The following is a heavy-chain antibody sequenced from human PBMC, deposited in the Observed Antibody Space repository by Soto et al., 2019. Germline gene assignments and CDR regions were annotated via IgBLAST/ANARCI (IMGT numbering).Heavy chain of an antibody. V-gene: IGHV1-3*01. Sequence: GASVKVSCKASGYTFTSYAMHWVRQAPGQRLEWMGWINAGNGNTKYSQKFQGRVTITRDTSASTAYMELSSLRSEDTAVYYCARARPYGSGSSPGDYWGQGTLVTVSS. CDR2: INAGNGNT. D-gene: IGHD3-10*01. CDR1: GYTFTSYA. CDR3: ARARPYGSGSSPGDY. J-gene: IGHJ4*02.